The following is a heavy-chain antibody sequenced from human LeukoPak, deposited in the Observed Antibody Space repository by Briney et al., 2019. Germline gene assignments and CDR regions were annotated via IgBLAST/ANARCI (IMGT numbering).Heavy chain of an antibody. J-gene: IGHJ4*02. Sequence: PGGSLRLSCAASGFTFSSYAMSWVRHAPGKGLEWVSAISGSGGSTYYADSVKCRFTISRDNSKNTLYLQMNSLRAEDTAVYYCAKGTYYYDSSGYYPPNFFDYWGQGTLVTVSS. CDR3: AKGTYYYDSSGYYPPNFFDY. D-gene: IGHD3-22*01. CDR2: ISGSGGST. CDR1: GFTFSSYA. V-gene: IGHV3-23*01.